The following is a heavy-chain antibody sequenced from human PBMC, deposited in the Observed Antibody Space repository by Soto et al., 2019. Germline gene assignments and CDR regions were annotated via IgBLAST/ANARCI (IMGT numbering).Heavy chain of an antibody. D-gene: IGHD6-13*01. Sequence: EVQLLESGGGLVQPGGSLRLSCAASGFTFSNYAVTWVRQAPGKGLGWVSTISGSGGSTYYADSVKGRFTISRYNSKNTLYLQMNSLRAEDTAVYYCAKDQGSSWYEIDYWGQGTLVTVSS. CDR2: ISGSGGST. V-gene: IGHV3-23*01. J-gene: IGHJ4*02. CDR3: AKDQGSSWYEIDY. CDR1: GFTFSNYA.